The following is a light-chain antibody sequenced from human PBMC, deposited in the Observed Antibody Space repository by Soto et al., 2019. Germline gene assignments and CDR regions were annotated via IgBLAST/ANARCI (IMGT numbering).Light chain of an antibody. J-gene: IGKJ3*01. V-gene: IGKV3-20*01. CDR1: HSINTSF. CDR2: AAS. Sequence: ESLLTRCAGTLCWSPGDRATLSCRASHSINTSFLALFQQKPGQAPRLLIYAASTRATGIPDRFSGSASEPALTLTLNRPAPAASPLYHCPQHARAPLRLAPGTQVDIK. CDR3: PQHARAPLR.